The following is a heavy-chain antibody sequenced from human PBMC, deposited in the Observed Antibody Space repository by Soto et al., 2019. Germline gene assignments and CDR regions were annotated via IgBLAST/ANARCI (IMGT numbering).Heavy chain of an antibody. V-gene: IGHV4-4*02. CDR2: IYHSGST. J-gene: IGHJ5*02. CDR1: GGSISSSIW. Sequence: QVQLQESGPGLVKPSGTLSLTCAVSGGSISSSIWWSWVRQPPGKGLEWIGEIYHSGSTNYNPSLKIRVTISVDKSKNPFSLQLSSVTAADTAVYYCASKAWDPPRWFDPWGQGTLVTVSS. D-gene: IGHD1-26*01. CDR3: ASKAWDPPRWFDP.